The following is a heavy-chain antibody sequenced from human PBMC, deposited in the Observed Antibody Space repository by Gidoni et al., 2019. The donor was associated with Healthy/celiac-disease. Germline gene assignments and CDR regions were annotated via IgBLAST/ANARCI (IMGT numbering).Heavy chain of an antibody. CDR1: GFTFSSYA. CDR3: AKEQHSSGWGLVFDC. CDR2: IRGSGVST. J-gene: IGHJ4*02. D-gene: IGHD6-19*01. Sequence: EVQLLESGGGLVQPGGSLRLSCAVSGFTFSSYAMRWVRQAPGKGLEWVSAIRGSGVSTYYADSVKGRFTISRDNSKNTLYLQMNSLRAEDTAVYYCAKEQHSSGWGLVFDCWGQGTLVTVSS. V-gene: IGHV3-23*01.